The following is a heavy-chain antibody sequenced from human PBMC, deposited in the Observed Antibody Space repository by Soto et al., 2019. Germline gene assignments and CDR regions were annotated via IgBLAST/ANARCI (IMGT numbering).Heavy chain of an antibody. J-gene: IGHJ3*02. Sequence: QVQLVQSGAEVKKPGASVKVSCKASGYTFTSYAMHWVRQAPGQRLEWMGWINAGNGNTKYSQKFQGIVTITRDTSASTAYMELSSLRSEDTAVYYCAVGATRDRDAFDIWGQGTMVTVSS. CDR2: INAGNGNT. CDR1: GYTFTSYA. D-gene: IGHD1-26*01. CDR3: AVGATRDRDAFDI. V-gene: IGHV1-3*01.